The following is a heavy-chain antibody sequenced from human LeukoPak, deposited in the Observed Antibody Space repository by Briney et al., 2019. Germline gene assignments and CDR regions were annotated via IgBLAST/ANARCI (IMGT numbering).Heavy chain of an antibody. Sequence: ASVKVSCKASGYTFTSYDINWVRQATGQGLEWMGWMNPNSGNTGYAQKFQGRVTMTRNTSISTAYMELSSLRSEDMAVYYCARGTSYTVSHTYWGQGTLVTVSS. CDR2: MNPNSGNT. D-gene: IGHD3-16*01. CDR3: ARGTSYTVSHTY. J-gene: IGHJ4*02. V-gene: IGHV1-8*01. CDR1: GYTFTSYD.